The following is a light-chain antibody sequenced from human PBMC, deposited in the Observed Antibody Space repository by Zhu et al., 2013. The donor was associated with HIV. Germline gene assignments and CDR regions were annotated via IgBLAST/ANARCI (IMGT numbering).Light chain of an antibody. V-gene: IGKV3-20*01. CDR2: GAS. CDR3: HQYATSPLT. Sequence: EIVLTQSPVTLSVSPGERVILSCRASQSVASNLAWYQQKPGQGPRLLIYGASSRATGISDRFSGSGSGTDFTLTISRLEPEDCAVYFCHQYATSPLTFGGGTKVEIK. J-gene: IGKJ4*01. CDR1: QSVASN.